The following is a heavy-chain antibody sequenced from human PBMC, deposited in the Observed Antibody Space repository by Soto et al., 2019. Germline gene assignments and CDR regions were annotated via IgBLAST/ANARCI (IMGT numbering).Heavy chain of an antibody. J-gene: IGHJ5*01. CDR3: TRGHWALDS. D-gene: IGHD3-16*01. V-gene: IGHV4-59*01. Sequence: QVQLQESGPRLVKPSETLSLTCTVSGGSINSYYWSWIRQPPGKGLEWIAYIFYNGSTNSNPSLKSHVTISLDTSKNQFSLKLTSVTAADTAVYYCTRGHWALDSWGQGTLVTVSS. CDR2: IFYNGST. CDR1: GGSINSYY.